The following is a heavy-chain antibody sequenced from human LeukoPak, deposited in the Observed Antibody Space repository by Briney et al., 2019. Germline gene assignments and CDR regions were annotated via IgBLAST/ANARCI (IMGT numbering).Heavy chain of an antibody. V-gene: IGHV3-11*03. Sequence: KTGGSLRLSCAASGFTFRDYYMTWIRQAPGRGREWVSYISSSSSYTNSADSVKGRFTISRDNAKNSLYLEMNSLRAEDTAVYYCARWSLRSLGQPKWFDPWGQGTLVTVSS. J-gene: IGHJ5*02. CDR2: ISSSSSYT. CDR1: GFTFRDYY. D-gene: IGHD5-12*01. CDR3: ARWSLRSLGQPKWFDP.